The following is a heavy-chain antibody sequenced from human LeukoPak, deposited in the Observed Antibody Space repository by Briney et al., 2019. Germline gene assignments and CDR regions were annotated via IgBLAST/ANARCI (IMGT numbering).Heavy chain of an antibody. V-gene: IGHV4-61*02. CDR3: ARVGRGCFDY. CDR1: GGSISSGSYY. D-gene: IGHD6-19*01. CDR2: IYTSGST. J-gene: IGHJ4*02. Sequence: SETLSLTCTVSGGSISSGSYYWSWIRQPAGKGLEWIGRIYTSGSTNYNPSLKSRVTISVDTSKNQFSLKLSSVTAADTAVYYCARVGRGCFDYWGQGTLVTVSS.